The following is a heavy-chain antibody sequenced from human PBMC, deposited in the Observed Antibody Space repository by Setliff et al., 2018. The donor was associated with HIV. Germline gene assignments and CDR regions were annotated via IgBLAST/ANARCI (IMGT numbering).Heavy chain of an antibody. CDR2: IYSGGST. V-gene: IGHV3-53*01. CDR3: ARGQCSDGGCWYFDS. CDR1: GFTVSSNY. J-gene: IGHJ4*02. D-gene: IGHD2-15*01. Sequence: GGSLRLSCAASGFTVSSNYMSWVRQAPGKGLEWVSVIYSGGSTYYADSVKGRFTISRDSSENTVFLQMNNLRVEDTALYYCARGQCSDGGCWYFDSWGQGTRVTVSS.